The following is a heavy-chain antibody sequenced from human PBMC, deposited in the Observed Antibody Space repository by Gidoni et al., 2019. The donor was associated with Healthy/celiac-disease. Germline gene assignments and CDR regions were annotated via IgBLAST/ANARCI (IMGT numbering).Heavy chain of an antibody. Sequence: QVQLQESGPGLVKPSETLSLPCTVSGGSTIRYYWSWIRPPPGKGLVWFGYIAYSGSTNYNPSLKSRVTISVDTSNNQFSLNLSSVTAADTAVYYCARDIAAAGQGFNWFDPWGQGTLVTVSS. CDR2: IAYSGST. V-gene: IGHV4-59*01. J-gene: IGHJ5*02. CDR1: GGSTIRYY. D-gene: IGHD6-13*01. CDR3: ARDIAAAGQGFNWFDP.